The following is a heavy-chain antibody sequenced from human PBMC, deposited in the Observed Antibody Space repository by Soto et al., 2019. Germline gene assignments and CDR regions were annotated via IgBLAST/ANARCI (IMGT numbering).Heavy chain of an antibody. CDR2: ISGSGGST. Sequence: GGSLRLSCAASGFTFSSYAMSWVRQAPGKGLEWVSAISGSGGSTYYADSVKGRFTISRDNSKNTLYLQMNSLRAEDTAVYYCAKNRYREHKYYYDSSSTTRGDAFDIWGQGTMVTVSS. D-gene: IGHD3-22*01. CDR3: AKNRYREHKYYYDSSSTTRGDAFDI. CDR1: GFTFSSYA. V-gene: IGHV3-23*01. J-gene: IGHJ3*02.